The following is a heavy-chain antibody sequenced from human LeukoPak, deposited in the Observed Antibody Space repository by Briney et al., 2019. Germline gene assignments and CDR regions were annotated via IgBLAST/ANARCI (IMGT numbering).Heavy chain of an antibody. Sequence: PSQTLSLTCTVSGGSLSPYYWSWIRQSPGKGLEWIGYISYSGSTNSHPSLKSRVTISVDMSKPQFYLELSSVTAADTAVYYFAEGKYKEINYAYAGGFYYMDVWGKGTTVTVSS. D-gene: IGHD2-2*01. J-gene: IGHJ6*03. CDR1: GGSLSPYY. CDR3: AEGKYKEINYAYAGGFYYMDV. V-gene: IGHV4-59*01. CDR2: ISYSGST.